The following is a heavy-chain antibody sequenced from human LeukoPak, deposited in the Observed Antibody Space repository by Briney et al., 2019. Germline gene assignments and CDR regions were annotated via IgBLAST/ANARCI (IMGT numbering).Heavy chain of an antibody. CDR1: GGSISSGDYY. Sequence: PSQTLSLTCTVSGGSISSGDYYWTWIRQPAGKGLEWIGRIYTSGSTNYNPSLKSRVTISVDTSKNQFSLNLTSVTAADTAVYYCARDEPSYWGSHGYWGQGTLVTVSS. CDR3: ARDEPSYWGSHGY. V-gene: IGHV4-61*02. J-gene: IGHJ1*01. CDR2: IYTSGST. D-gene: IGHD3-16*01.